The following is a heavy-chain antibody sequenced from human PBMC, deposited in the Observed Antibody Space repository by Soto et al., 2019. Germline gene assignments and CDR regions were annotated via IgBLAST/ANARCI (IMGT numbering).Heavy chain of an antibody. Sequence: EVHLLESGGGLVQPGGSLRLSCEASGFIFTNYAMSWVRQAPGKGLEWVSHISGSGGSTHYADSVKGRLTISRDNSKNMVYLQINSLSVDDTAVYFCTKESYCSSSRCWGDNWFDPWGQGTLVTVFS. D-gene: IGHD2-2*01. CDR2: ISGSGGST. CDR3: TKESYCSSSRCWGDNWFDP. V-gene: IGHV3-23*01. J-gene: IGHJ5*02. CDR1: GFIFTNYA.